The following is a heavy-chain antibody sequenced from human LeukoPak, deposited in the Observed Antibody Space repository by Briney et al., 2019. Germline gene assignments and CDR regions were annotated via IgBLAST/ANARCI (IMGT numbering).Heavy chain of an antibody. Sequence: AGSLRLSCAASGRMIITYSMRWVRQAPGKGLEWLSMISADESDITYTDSVKGRFTTSRDNSKSTLYLQMTSLRPEDTALYYCVRQDGHPFLDAFDIWGQGTMLIVSS. CDR2: ISADESDI. D-gene: IGHD5-24*01. CDR1: GRMIITYS. J-gene: IGHJ3*02. V-gene: IGHV3-30*04. CDR3: VRQDGHPFLDAFDI.